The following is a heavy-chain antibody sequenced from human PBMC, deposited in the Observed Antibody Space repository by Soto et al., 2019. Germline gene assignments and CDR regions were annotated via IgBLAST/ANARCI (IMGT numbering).Heavy chain of an antibody. J-gene: IGHJ6*02. D-gene: IGHD3-10*01. Sequence: GASVKVSCKASGYTFTSYGISWVRQAPGQGLEWMGWISAYNGNTNYAQKFQGRVTITADKSTSTAYMELSSLRSEDTAVYYCARFRGSHGMDVWGQGTTVTVSS. CDR3: ARFRGSHGMDV. CDR2: ISAYNGNT. CDR1: GYTFTSYG. V-gene: IGHV1-18*01.